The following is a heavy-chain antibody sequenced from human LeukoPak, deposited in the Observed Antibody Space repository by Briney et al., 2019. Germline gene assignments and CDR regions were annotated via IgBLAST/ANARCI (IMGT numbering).Heavy chain of an antibody. CDR3: ARERQDTILHSGAFDI. V-gene: IGHV3-30-3*01. CDR1: GFTISSYF. Sequence: PGRSLRLSCAASGFTISSYFMHRHPQAPDKGLEWVANIASDGSHTFYVESVKGRFTISRDNSKNTLYLQMNSLRAEDTAVYFCARERQDTILHSGAFDIWGQGTMVTVSS. CDR2: IASDGSHT. J-gene: IGHJ3*02. D-gene: IGHD2-21*01.